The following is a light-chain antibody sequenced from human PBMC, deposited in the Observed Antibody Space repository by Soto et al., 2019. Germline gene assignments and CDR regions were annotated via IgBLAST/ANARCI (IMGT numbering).Light chain of an antibody. CDR3: SSYAVNNNLGV. V-gene: IGLV2-8*01. J-gene: IGLJ2*01. CDR1: SSDVGGYNY. CDR2: DVN. Sequence: QSALTQPPSASGSPGQSVTISCTGTSSDVGGYNYVSWYQQHPGKAPKLMIYDVNKRPSGVPDRFSGSKSGNTASLTVSGLQAEDDADYYCSSYAVNNNLGVFGGGTKLTVL.